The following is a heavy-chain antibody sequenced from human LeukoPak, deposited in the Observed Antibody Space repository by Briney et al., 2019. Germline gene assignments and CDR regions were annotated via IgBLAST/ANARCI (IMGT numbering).Heavy chain of an antibody. CDR2: TYYRSKLFN. CDR3: AKLGDSST. V-gene: IGHV6-1*01. J-gene: IGHJ5*02. Sequence: SQTLSLTCAISGDSVSSNSAAWSWIRQSPSRGLEWLGRTYYRSKLFNDYAVSVKSRIIINPDTSKNQFSLQLNSVTPEDTAIYYCAKLGDSSTWGQGTLVTVSS. D-gene: IGHD6-19*01. CDR1: GDSVSSNSAA.